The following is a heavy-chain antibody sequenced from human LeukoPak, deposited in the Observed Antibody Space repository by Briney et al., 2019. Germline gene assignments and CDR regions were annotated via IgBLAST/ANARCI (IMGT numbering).Heavy chain of an antibody. J-gene: IGHJ6*03. CDR3: AKEGVTTPYYYYYYMDV. CDR1: GFTFSSYG. V-gene: IGHV3-33*06. CDR2: IWYDGSNK. D-gene: IGHD4-17*01. Sequence: GGSLRLSCAASGFTFSSYGMHWVRQAPGRGLEWVAVIWYDGSNKYYADSVKGRFTISRDNFKNTLYLQMNSLRAEDTAVYYCAKEGVTTPYYYYYYMDVWGKGTTVTVSS.